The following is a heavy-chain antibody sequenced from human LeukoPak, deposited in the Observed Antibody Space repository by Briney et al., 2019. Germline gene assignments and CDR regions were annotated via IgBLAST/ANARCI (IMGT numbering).Heavy chain of an antibody. CDR1: GYSISSHYY. CDR3: ARLIVGITYFDY. J-gene: IGHJ4*02. CDR2: VYHSGST. V-gene: IGHV4-38-2*02. D-gene: IGHD3-22*01. Sequence: SETLSLTCTVSGYSISSHYYWGWIRQPPGKGLEWIANVYHSGSTYYNPSLKSRVTISVDTSKNQFSLNLSSVTAAGTAVYYCARLIVGITYFDYWGQGTLVTVSS.